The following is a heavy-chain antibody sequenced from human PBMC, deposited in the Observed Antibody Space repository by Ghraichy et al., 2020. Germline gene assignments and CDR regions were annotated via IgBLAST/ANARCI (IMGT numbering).Heavy chain of an antibody. CDR1: GFTFGDYA. D-gene: IGHD3-22*01. CDR2: IRSEAYGGTT. Sequence: GGSLRLSCTASGFTFGDYAMSWFRQAPGKGLEWVGFIRSEAYGGTTEYAASVKGRFTISRDDSKSIAYLQMNSMKTEDTAVYYCTCPRNSGYYYGFDYWGQGTLVTVSS. V-gene: IGHV3-49*03. J-gene: IGHJ4*02. CDR3: TCPRNSGYYYGFDY.